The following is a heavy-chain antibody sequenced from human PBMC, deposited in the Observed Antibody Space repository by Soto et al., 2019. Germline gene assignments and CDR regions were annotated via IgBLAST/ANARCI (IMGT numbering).Heavy chain of an antibody. CDR2: INHSGST. V-gene: IGHV4-34*01. D-gene: IGHD4-17*01. CDR3: ARFATRMTTETT. J-gene: IGHJ1*01. CDR1: GGSFSGYY. Sequence: SETLSITCAVYGGSFSGYYWSWIRQPPGKGLEWIGEINHSGSTNYNPSLKSRVTISVDTSKNQFSLKLSSVTAADTAVYYCARFATRMTTETTWGQGTLVTVSS.